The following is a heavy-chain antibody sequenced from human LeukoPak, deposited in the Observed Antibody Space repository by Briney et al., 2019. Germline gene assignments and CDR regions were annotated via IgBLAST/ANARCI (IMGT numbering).Heavy chain of an antibody. CDR2: IFHRGNP. V-gene: IGHV4-34*12. Sequence: SETLSLTCAVHGGSFSDYYWSWIRQPPGKGLEWIGEIFHRGNPNCNPSLKSRVTISVDTSENQFSLNLTSVAATDSAVYFCTGSSRSMRYYFDYWGQGILVTVSS. CDR3: TGSSRSMRYYFDY. D-gene: IGHD6-6*01. J-gene: IGHJ4*02. CDR1: GGSFSDYY.